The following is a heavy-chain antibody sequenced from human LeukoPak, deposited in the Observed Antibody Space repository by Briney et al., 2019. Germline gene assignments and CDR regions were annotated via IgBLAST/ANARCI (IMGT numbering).Heavy chain of an antibody. V-gene: IGHV4-59*01. CDR2: IYYSGST. D-gene: IGHD6-13*01. J-gene: IGHJ4*02. CDR3: ARAPPLGYSSSWFFDY. Sequence: PSETLSLTCTVSGGSISSYYWSWIRQPPGKGLEWIGYIYYSGSTNYNPSLKSRVTISVDTSKNQFSLKLSSVAAADTAVYYCARAPPLGYSSSWFFDYWGQGTLVTVSS. CDR1: GGSISSYY.